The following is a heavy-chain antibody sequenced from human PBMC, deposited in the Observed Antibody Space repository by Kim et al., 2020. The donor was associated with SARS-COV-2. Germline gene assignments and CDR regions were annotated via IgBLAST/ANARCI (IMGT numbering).Heavy chain of an antibody. D-gene: IGHD1-26*01. V-gene: IGHV1-2*06. Sequence: ASVKVSCKASGYTFTGYYMHWVRQAPGQGLEWMGRINPNSGGTNYAQKFQGRVTMTRDTSISTAYMELSRLRSDDTAVYYCARLSEDGSYSAFDIWGQGTMVTVSS. CDR3: ARLSEDGSYSAFDI. J-gene: IGHJ3*02. CDR2: INPNSGGT. CDR1: GYTFTGYY.